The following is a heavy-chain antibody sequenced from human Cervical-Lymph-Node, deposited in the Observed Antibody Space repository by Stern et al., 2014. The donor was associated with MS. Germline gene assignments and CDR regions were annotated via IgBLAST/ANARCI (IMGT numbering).Heavy chain of an antibody. Sequence: VQLVQSGGDFVQPGGSLRLSCEASGFSFRSFAMSWVRQAPGKGLEWVSGLSGSGEKTYYAESVKGRFTISRDNTKNTLYLQMNSLRAEDTAVYYCAKDRLMMRAFYFDNWGQGTRVTVSS. V-gene: IGHV3-23*04. D-gene: IGHD2-8*01. CDR3: AKDRLMMRAFYFDN. CDR1: GFSFRSFA. J-gene: IGHJ4*02. CDR2: LSGSGEKT.